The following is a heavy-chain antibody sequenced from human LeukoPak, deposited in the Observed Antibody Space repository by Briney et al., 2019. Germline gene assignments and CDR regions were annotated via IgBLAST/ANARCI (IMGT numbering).Heavy chain of an antibody. CDR3: ARCKWFGDGCSFDY. CDR1: GGSISSYY. J-gene: IGHJ4*02. Sequence: SETLSLTCTVSGGSISSYYWSWIRQPAGKGLEWIGRIYTSGSTNYNPSLKSRVTMSVDTSKNQFSLKLSSVTAADTAVYYCARCKWFGDGCSFDYWGQGTLVTVSS. CDR2: IYTSGST. V-gene: IGHV4-4*07. D-gene: IGHD3-10*01.